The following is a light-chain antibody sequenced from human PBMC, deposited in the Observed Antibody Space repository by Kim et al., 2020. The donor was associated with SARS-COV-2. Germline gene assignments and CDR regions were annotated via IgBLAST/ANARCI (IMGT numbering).Light chain of an antibody. J-gene: IGKJ2*01. Sequence: VSPGERVTRSCRASQSVGGTLAWYQQKPGQAPRLLIFGASTRATGIPARFSGSGSGTEFTLTITSLQSEDFAVYYCQEYNNWPLYTFGQGTKLEIK. CDR3: QEYNNWPLYT. CDR2: GAS. V-gene: IGKV3-15*01. CDR1: QSVGGT.